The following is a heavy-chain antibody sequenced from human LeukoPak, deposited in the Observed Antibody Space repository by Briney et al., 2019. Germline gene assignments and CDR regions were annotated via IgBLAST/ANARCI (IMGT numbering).Heavy chain of an antibody. CDR3: ATTGPYGAYFDY. Sequence: SETLSLTCTVSGGSISSYYWSWIRQPPGKGLEWIGYIYYSGSTYYNPSLKSRVTISVDTSKNQFSLKLSSVTAADTAVYYCATTGPYGAYFDYWGQGTLVTVSS. CDR1: GGSISSYY. V-gene: IGHV4-59*06. J-gene: IGHJ4*02. CDR2: IYYSGST. D-gene: IGHD4-11*01.